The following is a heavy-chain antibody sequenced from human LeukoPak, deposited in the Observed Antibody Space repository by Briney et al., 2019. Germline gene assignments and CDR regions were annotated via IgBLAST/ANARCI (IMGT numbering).Heavy chain of an antibody. CDR2: IYHSGST. V-gene: IGHV4-38-2*01. CDR3: ARQQLWLRYYFDY. J-gene: IGHJ4*02. Sequence: PSETLSLTCAVSGYSISSGYYWGWIRQPPGKGLEWIGSIYHSGSTYYNPPLKSRVTISVDTSKNQFSLKLSSVTAADTAVYYCARQQLWLRYYFDYWGQGTLVTVSS. CDR1: GYSISSGYY. D-gene: IGHD5-18*01.